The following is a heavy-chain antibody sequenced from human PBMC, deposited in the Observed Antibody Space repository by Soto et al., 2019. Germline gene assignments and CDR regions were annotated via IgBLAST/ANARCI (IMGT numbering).Heavy chain of an antibody. J-gene: IGHJ3*02. V-gene: IGHV3-23*01. CDR1: GFPFSSYA. D-gene: IGHD3-16*01. CDR2: ISGSGGRT. Sequence: HPGGSLRLSCVASGFPFSSYAMSWVRQTPGKGLEWVSGISGSGGRTYYADSVKGQFTISRDNSNNTLSLQMHILRVEDTAVYFCAKGGYYSLFDIWGQGTMVTVSS. CDR3: AKGGYYSLFDI.